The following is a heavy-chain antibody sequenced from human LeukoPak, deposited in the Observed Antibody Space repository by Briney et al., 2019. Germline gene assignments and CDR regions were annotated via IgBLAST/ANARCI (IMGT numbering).Heavy chain of an antibody. D-gene: IGHD3-3*01. CDR1: GFTFSSYS. J-gene: IGHJ4*02. V-gene: IGHV3-21*01. CDR2: ISSSSSYI. Sequence: GGSLRLSCAASGFTFSSYSMNWVRQAPGKGLEWVSSISSSSSYIYYADSVKGRFTISRDNAKNSLYLQMNSLRAEDTAVYYCASQSSGGFFEDYWDQGTLVTVSS. CDR3: ASQSSGGFFEDY.